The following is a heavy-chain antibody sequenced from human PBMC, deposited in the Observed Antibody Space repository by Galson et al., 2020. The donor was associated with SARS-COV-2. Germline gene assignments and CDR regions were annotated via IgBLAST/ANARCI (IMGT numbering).Heavy chain of an antibody. CDR2: ISTTGDT. V-gene: IGHV3-13*01. CDR3: VRDLVN. Sequence: SLKISCTASGFIFRSYEMHWVRQPTGKSLEWISGISTTGDTYYSDSVKGRFTISRDNAKSSLYLHMNTLKDGDTAVYYCVRDLVNWGQGTLVAVSS. D-gene: IGHD2-2*01. CDR1: GFIFRSYE. J-gene: IGHJ4*02.